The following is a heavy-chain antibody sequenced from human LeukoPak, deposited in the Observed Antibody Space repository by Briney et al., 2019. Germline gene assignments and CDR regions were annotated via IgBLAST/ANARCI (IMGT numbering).Heavy chain of an antibody. CDR2: IIPIFGTA. CDR3: ARDRVGWFGEYYLDY. V-gene: IGHV1-69*05. D-gene: IGHD3-10*01. J-gene: IGHJ4*02. CDR1: GYTFTSYG. Sequence: ASVKVSCKASGYTFTSYGISWVRQAPGQGLEWMGGIIPIFGTANYAQKFQGRATITTDESTSTAYMELSSLRSEDTAVYYCARDRVGWFGEYYLDYWGQGTLVTVSS.